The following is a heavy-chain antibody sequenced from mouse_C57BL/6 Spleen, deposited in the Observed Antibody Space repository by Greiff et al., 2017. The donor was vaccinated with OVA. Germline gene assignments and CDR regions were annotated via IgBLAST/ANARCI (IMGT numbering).Heavy chain of an antibody. Sequence: VQLQQSGPELVKPGASVKISCKASGYAFSSSWMNWVKQRPGKGLEWIGRIYPGDGDTNYNGKFKGKATLTADKSSSTAYMQLSSLTSEDSAVYFCARYGDYYGSSWGYFDYWGQGTTLTASS. J-gene: IGHJ2*01. CDR1: GYAFSSSW. D-gene: IGHD1-1*01. CDR2: IYPGDGDT. V-gene: IGHV1-82*01. CDR3: ARYGDYYGSSWGYFDY.